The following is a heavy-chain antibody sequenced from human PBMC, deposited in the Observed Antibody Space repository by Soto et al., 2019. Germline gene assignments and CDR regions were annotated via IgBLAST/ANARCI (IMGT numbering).Heavy chain of an antibody. Sequence: QVQLVPSGAEVKKPGYSVKVSCKASGGTFSSYTISWVRQAPGQGLEWMGRIIPILGITNYVQKFQGRVTITADKSTSTAYMALSSLRSEDTAVYYGARDLRCYPIFYGMDVCGQGTTVTVSS. CDR1: GGTFSSYT. CDR2: IIPILGIT. CDR3: ARDLRCYPIFYGMDV. V-gene: IGHV1-69*08. D-gene: IGHD3-3*01. J-gene: IGHJ6*02.